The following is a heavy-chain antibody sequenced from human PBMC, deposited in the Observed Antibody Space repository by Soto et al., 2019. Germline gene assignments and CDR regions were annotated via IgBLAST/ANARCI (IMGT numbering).Heavy chain of an antibody. D-gene: IGHD2-21*01. CDR1: GYTFTSYG. CDR3: ARRKVHIVPAGTYYGMDV. J-gene: IGHJ6*02. V-gene: IGHV1-18*01. Sequence: QVQLVQSGAEVKKPGASLKVSCKASGYTFTSYGISWVRQAPGQGLEGMGWISAYNGNTNYAQKLQGRVTMTTDTSTSTAYMELRSLRSDDTAVYYCARRKVHIVPAGTYYGMDVWGQGTTVTVSS. CDR2: ISAYNGNT.